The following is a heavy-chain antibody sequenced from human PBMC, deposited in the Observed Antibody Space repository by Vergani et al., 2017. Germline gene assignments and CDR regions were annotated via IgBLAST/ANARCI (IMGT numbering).Heavy chain of an antibody. Sequence: EVQLVESGGGLVQPGRSLRLSCAASGFTFDDYAMHWVRQAPGKGLEWVSGISWNSGSIGYADSVKGRFTISRDNSKNTLYLQMNSLRAEDTAVYYCANNHDILTAYDYWGQGTLVTVSS. V-gene: IGHV3-9*01. D-gene: IGHD3-9*01. CDR3: ANNHDILTAYDY. CDR2: ISWNSGSI. CDR1: GFTFDDYA. J-gene: IGHJ4*02.